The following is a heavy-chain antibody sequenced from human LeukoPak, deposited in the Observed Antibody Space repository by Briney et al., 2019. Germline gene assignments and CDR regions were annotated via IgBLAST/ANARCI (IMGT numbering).Heavy chain of an antibody. J-gene: IGHJ4*02. CDR1: GFTFSSYS. CDR2: ISSSSSYI. CDR3: AGGGKIAARLSYYFDY. V-gene: IGHV3-21*01. D-gene: IGHD6-6*01. Sequence: GGSLRLSCAASGFTFSSYSMNWVRQAPGKGLEWVSSISSSSSYIYYADSVKGRFTISRDNAKNSLYLQMNSLRAEDTAVYYCAGGGKIAARLSYYFDYWGQGTLVTVSS.